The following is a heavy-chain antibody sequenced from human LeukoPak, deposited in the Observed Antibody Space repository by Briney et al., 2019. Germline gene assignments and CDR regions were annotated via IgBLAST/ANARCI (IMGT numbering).Heavy chain of an antibody. Sequence: GSLRLSCVVSGFSISSHWMSWVRQAPGKGLEWIGSIYYSGSTYYNPSLKSRVTISVDTSKNQFSLKLSSVTAADTAVYYCERHPDSGYEPPFDYWGQGTLVTVSS. D-gene: IGHD5-12*01. CDR2: IYYSGST. CDR3: ERHPDSGYEPPFDY. J-gene: IGHJ4*02. CDR1: GFSISSHW. V-gene: IGHV4-39*01.